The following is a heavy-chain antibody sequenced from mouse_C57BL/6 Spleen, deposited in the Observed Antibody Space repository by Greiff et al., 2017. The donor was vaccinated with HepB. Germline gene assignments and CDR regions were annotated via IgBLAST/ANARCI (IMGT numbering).Heavy chain of an antibody. V-gene: IGHV1-64*01. Sequence: QVQLKQPGAELVKPGASVKLSCKASGYTFTSYWMHWVKQRPGQGLEWIGMIHPNSGSTNYNEKFKSKATLTVDKSSSTAYMQLSSLTSEDSAVYYCARGSDQYYFDYWGQGTTLTVSS. CDR1: GYTFTSYW. J-gene: IGHJ2*01. CDR2: IHPNSGST. CDR3: ARGSDQYYFDY.